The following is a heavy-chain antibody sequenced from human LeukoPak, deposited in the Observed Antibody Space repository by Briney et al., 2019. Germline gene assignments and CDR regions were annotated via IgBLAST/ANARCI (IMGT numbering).Heavy chain of an antibody. Sequence: PGGSLRLSCLASGFTFSSYGMHWVRQAPGKGLEWVSFISFDARNQYYADSVKGRFTISRDNSKNTLYLQMNSLRAEDTAVYYCANWDRGSGWPLDFWGQGTLVTVSS. J-gene: IGHJ4*02. D-gene: IGHD6-19*01. CDR2: ISFDARNQ. CDR1: GFTFSSYG. CDR3: ANWDRGSGWPLDF. V-gene: IGHV3-30*18.